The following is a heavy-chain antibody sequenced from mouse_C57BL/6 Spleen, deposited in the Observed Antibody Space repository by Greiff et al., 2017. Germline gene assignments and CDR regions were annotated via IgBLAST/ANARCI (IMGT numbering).Heavy chain of an antibody. CDR1: GYTFTSYW. CDR3: ARRPTVGYYFDY. V-gene: IGHV1-72*01. J-gene: IGHJ2*01. D-gene: IGHD1-1*01. CDR2: IDPNSGGT. Sequence: QVQLQQPGAELVKPGASVKLSCKASGYTFTSYWMHWVKQRPGRGLEGIGRIDPNSGGTKYNEKFKSKATLTVDKASSTAYMQLSSLTSEDSAVYYCARRPTVGYYFDYWGQGTTLTVSS.